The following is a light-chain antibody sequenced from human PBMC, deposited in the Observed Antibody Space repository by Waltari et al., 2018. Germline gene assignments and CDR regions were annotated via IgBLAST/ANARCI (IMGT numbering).Light chain of an antibody. Sequence: SPGQSVTISCTGTSSDVGGYNYVSWYQQHPGQAPKFLIYEVSKRPSGVPDRFSGSKSGNTASLTVSGLQAEDEADYYCSSYAGNNVVFGGGTKLTVL. J-gene: IGLJ2*01. CDR3: SSYAGNNVV. CDR2: EVS. V-gene: IGLV2-8*01. CDR1: SSDVGGYNY.